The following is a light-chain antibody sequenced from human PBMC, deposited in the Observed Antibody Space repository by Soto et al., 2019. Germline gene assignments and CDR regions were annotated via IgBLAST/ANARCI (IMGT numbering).Light chain of an antibody. CDR1: QSVSSN. CDR3: QHSNNWPLT. J-gene: IGKJ4*01. Sequence: EIVMTQSPATLSVSPGERASLSCRASQSVSSNLAWYQQKPGQTPRLLIYATSTRATGIPARFSGSGSGTEFTLTISSLQSEDFAVYYCQHSNNWPLTFGGGTKVDIK. V-gene: IGKV3-15*01. CDR2: ATS.